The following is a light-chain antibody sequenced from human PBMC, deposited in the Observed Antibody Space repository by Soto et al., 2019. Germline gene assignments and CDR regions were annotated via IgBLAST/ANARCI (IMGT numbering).Light chain of an antibody. V-gene: IGKV1-39*01. CDR3: QQSYTTPRT. CDR1: QSISSY. CDR2: AAS. J-gene: IGKJ1*01. Sequence: DIQMTQSPSSLSASVGDRVTITCRASQSISSYLNWYQQKPGKAPKLLIYAASSLQSGVPSRFSGSGSGTDFTLTISSLQPEDVATYYCQQSYTTPRTFGLGTKVDI.